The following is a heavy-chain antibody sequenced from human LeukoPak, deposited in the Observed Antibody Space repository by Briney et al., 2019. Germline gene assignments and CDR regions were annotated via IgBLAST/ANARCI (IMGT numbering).Heavy chain of an antibody. J-gene: IGHJ4*02. CDR2: INHSGST. Sequence: PSETLSLTCTVSGGSNSSYYWSWIRQPPGKGLEWIGEINHSGSTNYNPSLKSRVTISVDTSKNQFSLKLTSVTAADTAVYYCARGYSSSWYDWGQGTLVTVSS. D-gene: IGHD6-13*01. CDR1: GGSNSSYY. CDR3: ARGYSSSWYD. V-gene: IGHV4-34*01.